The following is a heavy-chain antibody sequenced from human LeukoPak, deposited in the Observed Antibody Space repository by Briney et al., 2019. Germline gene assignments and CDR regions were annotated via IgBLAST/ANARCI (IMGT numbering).Heavy chain of an antibody. CDR1: GLTFSSYA. J-gene: IGHJ4*02. CDR3: AKSPPRIAAAGTGNDY. D-gene: IGHD6-13*01. Sequence: GGSLRLSCAASGLTFSSYAMSWVRQAPGKGLEWVSAISGSGGSTYYADSVKGRFTISRDNSKNTLYLQMNSLRAEDTAVYYCAKSPPRIAAAGTGNDYWGQGTLVTVSS. CDR2: ISGSGGST. V-gene: IGHV3-23*01.